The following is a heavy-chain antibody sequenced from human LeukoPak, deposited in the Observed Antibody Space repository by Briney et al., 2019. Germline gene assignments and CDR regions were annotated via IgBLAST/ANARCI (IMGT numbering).Heavy chain of an antibody. CDR3: AKDRMVGRGEYYFDY. J-gene: IGHJ4*02. Sequence: PGGSLRLSCAASGFTFSSYAMSWVRQAPGKGLEWVSAISGSGGSTYYADSVKGRFTISRDNSKNTLYLQMNSLRAEDTAVYYCAKDRMVGRGEYYFDYWGQGTLVTVSS. CDR1: GFTFSSYA. V-gene: IGHV3-23*01. D-gene: IGHD3-10*01. CDR2: ISGSGGST.